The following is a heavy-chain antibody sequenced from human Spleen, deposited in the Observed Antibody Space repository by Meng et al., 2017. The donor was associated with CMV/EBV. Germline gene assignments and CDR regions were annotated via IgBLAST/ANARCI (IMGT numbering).Heavy chain of an antibody. CDR1: GFTFTDYA. V-gene: IGHV3-23*01. J-gene: IGHJ4*02. CDR3: AKYGAMIVVGSFYFDY. Sequence: GESLKISCAASGFTFTDYAMSWVRQAPGEGLVWVSAISGSGGTTYYADSVKGRFTISRDNSKNTLYLQMNSLRVEDTAVYYCAKYGAMIVVGSFYFDYWGQGTLVTVSS. CDR2: ISGSGGTT. D-gene: IGHD3-22*01.